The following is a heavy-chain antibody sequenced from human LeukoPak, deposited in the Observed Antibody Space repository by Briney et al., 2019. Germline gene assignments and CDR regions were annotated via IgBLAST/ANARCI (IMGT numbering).Heavy chain of an antibody. Sequence: QPGGSLRLSCAASGFTFSSYGMHWVRQAPGKGLEWVAVIWYDGSNKYYADSVKGRFTISRDNSKNTLYLQMNSLRAEDTAVYYCARDTYGSGSYYAYYYYYGMDVWGQGTTVTVSS. V-gene: IGHV3-33*01. CDR1: GFTFSSYG. J-gene: IGHJ6*02. CDR2: IWYDGSNK. CDR3: ARDTYGSGSYYAYYYYYGMDV. D-gene: IGHD3-10*01.